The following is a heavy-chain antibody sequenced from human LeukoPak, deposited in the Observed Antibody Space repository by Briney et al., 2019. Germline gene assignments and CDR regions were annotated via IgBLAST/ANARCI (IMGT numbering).Heavy chain of an antibody. Sequence: PGGSLRLSCAASGFTFSSYSMTWVRQAPGKGLEWVSGISGSGSTYYADSVRGRFTISRDNSKNTLYLQMNSLRAEDMAVYYCAKDWHKRAYYYDSSGYYYGSFDYWGQGTLVTVSS. D-gene: IGHD3-22*01. J-gene: IGHJ4*02. CDR2: ISGSGST. CDR3: AKDWHKRAYYYDSSGYYYGSFDY. CDR1: GFTFSSYS. V-gene: IGHV3-23*01.